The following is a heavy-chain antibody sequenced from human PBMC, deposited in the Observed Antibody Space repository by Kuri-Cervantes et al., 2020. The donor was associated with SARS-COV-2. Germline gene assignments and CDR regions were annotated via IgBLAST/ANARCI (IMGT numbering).Heavy chain of an antibody. V-gene: IGHV4-34*01. CDR1: GGSFSGYY. CDR2: INHSGST. CDR3: ARHEDCSGGSCYSSFFYY. J-gene: IGHJ4*02. D-gene: IGHD2-15*01. Sequence: GSLRLSCAVYGGSFSGYYWSWIRQPPGKGLEWIGEINHSGSTNYNPSLKSRVTISVDTSKNQFSLKLSSVTAADTAVYYCARHEDCSGGSCYSSFFYYWGQGTLVTVSS.